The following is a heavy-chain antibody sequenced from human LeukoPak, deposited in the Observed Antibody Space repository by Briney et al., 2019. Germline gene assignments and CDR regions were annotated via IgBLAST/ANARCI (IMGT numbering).Heavy chain of an antibody. CDR2: IGSSGSTI. D-gene: IGHD3-3*01. CDR3: ARDLPYDFWSGYYTDFDY. J-gene: IGHJ4*02. CDR1: GFTFSSYE. V-gene: IGHV3-48*03. Sequence: GGSLRLSCAASGFTFSSYEMNWVRQAPGKGLEWVSYIGSSGSTIYYADSVKGRFTISRDNAKNSLYLQMNSLRAEDTAVYYCARDLPYDFWSGYYTDFDYWGQGTLVTVSS.